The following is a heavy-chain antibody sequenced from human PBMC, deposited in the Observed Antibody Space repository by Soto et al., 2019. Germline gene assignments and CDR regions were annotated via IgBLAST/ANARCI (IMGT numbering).Heavy chain of an antibody. J-gene: IGHJ5*02. V-gene: IGHV4-34*01. Sequence: SETLSLTCAVYGGSFSGYYWSWIRQPPGKGLEWIGEINHSGSTNYNPSLKSRVTISVDTSKNQFSLKLSSVTAADTAVYYCARQIVVVPAAIGFNWFDPWGQGTLVTVSS. CDR2: INHSGST. CDR1: GGSFSGYY. CDR3: ARQIVVVPAAIGFNWFDP. D-gene: IGHD2-2*01.